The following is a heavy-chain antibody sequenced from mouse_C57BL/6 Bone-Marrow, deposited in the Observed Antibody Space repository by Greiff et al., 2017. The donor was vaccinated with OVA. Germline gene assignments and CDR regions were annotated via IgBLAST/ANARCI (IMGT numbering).Heavy chain of an antibody. CDR2: ISSGGSYT. V-gene: IGHV5-6*01. Sequence: VQLKQSGGDLVKPGGSLKLSCAASGFTFSSYGMSWVRQTPDKRLEWVATISSGGSYTYYPDSVKGRFTISRDNAKNTLYLQMSSLKSEDTAMYYCARHVRPYFDYWGQGTTLTVSS. CDR3: ARHVRPYFDY. CDR1: GFTFSSYG. J-gene: IGHJ2*01.